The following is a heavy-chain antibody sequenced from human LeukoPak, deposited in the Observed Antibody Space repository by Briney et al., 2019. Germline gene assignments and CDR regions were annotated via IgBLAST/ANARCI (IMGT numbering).Heavy chain of an antibody. CDR1: GHTFTSYG. Sequence: APVKVSCKTSGHTFTSYGLHWVRQAPGQRLEWMGGINTGNGDTRYSQKFQGRVTFTRDISASTAYMELHSLTSEDMAVYYCAREGTTNWDRFNWFDSWGQGTLVTVSS. CDR2: INTGNGDT. V-gene: IGHV1-3*03. CDR3: AREGTTNWDRFNWFDS. D-gene: IGHD1-14*01. J-gene: IGHJ5*01.